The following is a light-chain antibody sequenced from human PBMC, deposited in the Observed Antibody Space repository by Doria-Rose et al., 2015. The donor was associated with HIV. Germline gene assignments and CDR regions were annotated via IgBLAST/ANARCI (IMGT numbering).Light chain of an antibody. Sequence: DIQMTQSPESLGMSLGERATLNCKSNQSLLYTSTNYLAWYQQKPGQPPKSLIYWASTRQSGVPARFSGSGSGTDFTLTISSLEAEDVAVNYCQQYYDTPSFGPGTTVDIK. CDR3: QQYYDTPS. J-gene: IGKJ3*01. CDR1: QSLLYTSTNY. CDR2: WAS. V-gene: IGKV4-1*01.